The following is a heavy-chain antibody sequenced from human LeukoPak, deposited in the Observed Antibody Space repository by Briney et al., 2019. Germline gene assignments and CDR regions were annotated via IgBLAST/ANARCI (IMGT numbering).Heavy chain of an antibody. J-gene: IGHJ4*02. CDR3: ARHSRSVDYGSGSYTWDY. Sequence: SETLSLTCAVYGGSFSGYYWSWIRQPPGKGLEWIGEINHSGSTNYNPSLKSRVTISVDTSKNQFSLKLSSVTAADTAVYYCARHSRSVDYGSGSYTWDYWGQGTLVTVSS. D-gene: IGHD3-10*01. V-gene: IGHV4-34*01. CDR2: INHSGST. CDR1: GGSFSGYY.